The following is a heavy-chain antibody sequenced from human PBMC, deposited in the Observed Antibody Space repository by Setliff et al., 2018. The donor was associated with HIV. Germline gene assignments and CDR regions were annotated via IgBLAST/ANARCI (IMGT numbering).Heavy chain of an antibody. D-gene: IGHD2-21*02. V-gene: IGHV4-61*05. J-gene: IGHJ4*02. CDR3: ARVVGTRAVDY. CDR1: GGSISSSSYY. Sequence: SETLSLTCNVSGGSISSSSYYWGWIRQPPGKGLEWIGYIYYSGGTNYNPSLKSRVTISVDTSKNQFSLKLSSVTAADTAVYYCARVVGTRAVDYWGQGTLVTVSS. CDR2: IYYSGGT.